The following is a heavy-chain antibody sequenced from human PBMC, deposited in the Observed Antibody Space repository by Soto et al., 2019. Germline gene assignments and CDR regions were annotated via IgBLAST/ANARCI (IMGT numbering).Heavy chain of an antibody. V-gene: IGHV3-7*01. CDR1: GFTFSSYW. D-gene: IGHD3-10*01. J-gene: IGHJ4*02. CDR3: ARARRITMVRGVPDY. Sequence: GGSLRLSCAASGFTFSSYWMSWVRQAPGKGLEWVANIKQDGSEKYYVDSVKGRFTISRDNAKNSLYLQMNSLRAEDTAVYYCARARRITMVRGVPDYWGQGTLVTVSS. CDR2: IKQDGSEK.